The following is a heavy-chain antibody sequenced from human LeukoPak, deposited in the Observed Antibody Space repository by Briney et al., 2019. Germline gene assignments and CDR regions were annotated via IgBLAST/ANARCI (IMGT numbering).Heavy chain of an antibody. J-gene: IGHJ4*02. CDR1: GFIFSTYA. V-gene: IGHV3-23*01. CDR2: ISGSGGST. D-gene: IGHD3-22*01. CDR3: AKGVGSSGYLFDY. Sequence: GGSLRLSCEASGFIFSTYAMAWVRQAPGKGLEWVSAISGSGGSTYYADSVKGRFTISRDNSKNTLYLQMNSLRAEDTAVYYCAKGVGSSGYLFDYWGQGTLVTVSS.